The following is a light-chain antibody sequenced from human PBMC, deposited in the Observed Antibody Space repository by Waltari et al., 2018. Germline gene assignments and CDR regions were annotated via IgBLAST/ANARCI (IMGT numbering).Light chain of an antibody. CDR2: AAS. CDR3: QNHERLPAV. CDR1: QSISRF. Sequence: EIVLTQSPGTLSLSPGERATRSCRASQSISRFLAWYQQKPGQAPRLLIYAASNRATGIPDRFSGSGSGTDFSLTISRLEPEDFAVYFCQNHERLPAVFGQGTKVEIK. V-gene: IGKV3-20*01. J-gene: IGKJ1*01.